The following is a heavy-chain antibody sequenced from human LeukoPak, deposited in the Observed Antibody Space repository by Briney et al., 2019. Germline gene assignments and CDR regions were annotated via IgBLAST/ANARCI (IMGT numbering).Heavy chain of an antibody. J-gene: IGHJ4*02. CDR2: IYYSGSN. CDR3: ARMVRYFEYLDY. D-gene: IGHD3-9*01. Sequence: SETLSLTCTVSGGSISSSSYYWGWIRQPPGKGLEWIGSIYYSGSNYYNPSLKSRATISVDTSKNQFSLKLSSVTDADTAVYYCARMVRYFEYLDYWGQGTLVTVSS. CDR1: GGSISSSSYY. V-gene: IGHV4-39*01.